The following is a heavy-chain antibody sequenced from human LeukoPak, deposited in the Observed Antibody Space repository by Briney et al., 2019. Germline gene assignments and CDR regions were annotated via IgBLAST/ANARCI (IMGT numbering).Heavy chain of an antibody. Sequence: SETLSLTCTVSGGSISSYYWSWIRQPPGKGLEWVGYIYYSGSTNYNPSLKSRVTISVDTSKNQFPQMQSSVTAADTAVYYCARTGYWCSSTSCLYYFDYWGQGTMVTVSS. J-gene: IGHJ4*02. CDR3: ARTGYWCSSTSCLYYFDY. CDR2: IYYSGST. D-gene: IGHD2-2*01. V-gene: IGHV4-59*01. CDR1: GGSISSYY.